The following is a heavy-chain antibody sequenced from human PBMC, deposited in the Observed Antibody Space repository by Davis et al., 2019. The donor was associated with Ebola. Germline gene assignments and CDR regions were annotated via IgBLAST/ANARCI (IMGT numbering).Heavy chain of an antibody. CDR1: GGTFSSYA. V-gene: IGHV1-69*13. CDR3: AGLYYDAPRTSYYYYYYMDV. D-gene: IGHD3-3*01. CDR2: IIPIFSTG. Sequence: SVKVSCKASGGTFSSYAMSWVRQAPGQGLEWMGGIIPIFSTGNYAQKFQGRVTITADESTSTAYMELSSLKSDDTAVYYCAGLYYDAPRTSYYYYYYMDVWGKGTTVTVSS. J-gene: IGHJ6*03.